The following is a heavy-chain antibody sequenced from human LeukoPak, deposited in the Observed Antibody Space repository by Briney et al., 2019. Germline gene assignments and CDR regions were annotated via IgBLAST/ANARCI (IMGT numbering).Heavy chain of an antibody. V-gene: IGHV3-30*04. Sequence: GGSLRLSCAASGFTFSSHAMHWVRQAPGKGLEWVAVISYDGSNKYYADSVKGRFTISRDNSKNTLYLQMNSLRAEDTAVYYCARGKRITIRYYYYMDVWGKGTTVTVSS. D-gene: IGHD3-3*01. CDR2: ISYDGSNK. J-gene: IGHJ6*03. CDR1: GFTFSSHA. CDR3: ARGKRITIRYYYYMDV.